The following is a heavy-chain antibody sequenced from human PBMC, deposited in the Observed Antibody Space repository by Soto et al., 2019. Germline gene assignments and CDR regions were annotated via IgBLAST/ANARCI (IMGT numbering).Heavy chain of an antibody. CDR2: ISSSGSTI. J-gene: IGHJ4*02. CDR1: GFTFSDYY. Sequence: PGGSLILSCAASGFTFSDYYMSWIRQAPGKGLEWVSYISSSGSTIYYADSVKGRFTISRDNSKNTLYLQMSSLRAEDTAVYYCARVPSSSYHYFDYWGQGTLVTVSS. V-gene: IGHV3-11*04. CDR3: ARVPSSSYHYFDY. D-gene: IGHD6-13*01.